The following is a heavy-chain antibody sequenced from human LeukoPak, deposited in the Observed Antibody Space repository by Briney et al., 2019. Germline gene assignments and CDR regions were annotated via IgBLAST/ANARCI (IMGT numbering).Heavy chain of an antibody. Sequence: ASVKVSCKVSGYTLTELYMHWVRQAPGKGLEWMGGFDPEDGETIYAQKFQGRVTITTDESTSTAYMELSSLRSEDTAVYYCARDGATLKYQLLYSTYYYYYYMDVWGKGTTVTVSS. CDR2: FDPEDGET. V-gene: IGHV1-24*01. J-gene: IGHJ6*03. CDR3: ARDGATLKYQLLYSTYYYYYYMDV. CDR1: GYTLTELY. D-gene: IGHD2-2*02.